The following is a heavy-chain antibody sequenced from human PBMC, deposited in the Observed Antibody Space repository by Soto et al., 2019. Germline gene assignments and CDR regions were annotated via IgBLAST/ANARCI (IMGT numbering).Heavy chain of an antibody. J-gene: IGHJ4*02. CDR3: ARGRYGDY. CDR2: ISAHNGNT. Sequence: QVHLVQSGAEVKKPGASVKVSCKCSGYTFTSYGITWVRQAPGQGREWKGWISAHNGNTDYAQKLQGRVTVTRDTSTRTAYMELRLLRSDDTAVYYCARGRYGDYWGQGAMVTVSS. CDR1: GYTFTSYG. V-gene: IGHV1-18*01. D-gene: IGHD1-1*01.